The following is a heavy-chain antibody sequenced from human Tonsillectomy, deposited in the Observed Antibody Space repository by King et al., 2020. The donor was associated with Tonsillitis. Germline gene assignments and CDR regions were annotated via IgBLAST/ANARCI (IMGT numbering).Heavy chain of an antibody. CDR1: GFSISSGYY. CDR2: IYHSGST. J-gene: IGHJ4*02. CDR3: ASRNDYSSAASDY. Sequence: VQLQESGPGLVKPSETLSLSCTVSGFSISSGYYWGWIRQPPGKGLEWIGSIYHSGSTYYNPSLRGRLTISLETSKNQFSLKLSPVTAADTAVYYCASRNDYSSAASDYWGQGTMVTVSS. V-gene: IGHV4-38-2*02. D-gene: IGHD4-11*01.